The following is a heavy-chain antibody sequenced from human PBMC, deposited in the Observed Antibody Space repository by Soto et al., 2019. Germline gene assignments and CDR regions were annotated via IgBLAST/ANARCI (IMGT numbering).Heavy chain of an antibody. D-gene: IGHD6-6*01. CDR1: GYSVTSYW. CDR2: INPGDSDT. J-gene: IGHJ6*03. CDR3: ARHEKLVPYYYRYV. V-gene: IGHV5-51*01. Sequence: GESLKISCKGSGYSVTSYWIGWVRRMPGKDMEWMGIINPGDSDTRYSPSFQGQVTISADKSISTAYLKWSSLKASDTAMYYSARHEKLVPYYYRYVWGKGTTVTVSS.